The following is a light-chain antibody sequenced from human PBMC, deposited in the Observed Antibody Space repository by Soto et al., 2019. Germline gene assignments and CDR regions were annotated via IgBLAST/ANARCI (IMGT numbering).Light chain of an antibody. CDR1: QTISTF. CDR2: GAS. J-gene: IGKJ5*01. CDR3: QQRRSWPIT. Sequence: EIVLTQSTATLSLSPGERATLSCRATQTISTFLGWYQQKPGQAPRLLIYGASNRATGIPARFSGSGSGTDFTLTISSLKAEDFAVYYCQQRRSWPITFGQGTRLEIK. V-gene: IGKV3-11*01.